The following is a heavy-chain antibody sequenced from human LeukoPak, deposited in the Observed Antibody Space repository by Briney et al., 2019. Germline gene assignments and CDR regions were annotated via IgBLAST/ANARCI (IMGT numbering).Heavy chain of an antibody. CDR3: ARDYRRYCSGGSCYWFDP. CDR1: GYTFTSHY. CDR2: INPTGDTT. J-gene: IGHJ5*02. Sequence: GASVTVSCKASGYTFTSHYMHWVRQAPGQGLEWMGVINPTGDTTRYAQKFQGRVTMTRDMSTSTDYMELSSLRAEDTAVYYCARDYRRYCSGGSCYWFDPWGQGTLVTVSS. D-gene: IGHD2-15*01. V-gene: IGHV1-46*01.